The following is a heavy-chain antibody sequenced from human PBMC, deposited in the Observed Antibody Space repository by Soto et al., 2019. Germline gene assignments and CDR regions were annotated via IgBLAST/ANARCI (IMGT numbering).Heavy chain of an antibody. CDR3: TADAATRGY. J-gene: IGHJ4*02. D-gene: IGHD2-15*01. CDR2: VSGSGDST. V-gene: IGHV3-23*01. CDR1: GFTFSSYA. Sequence: EVQLLESGGGLVQPGGSLRLSCAASGFTFSSYAMSWFRQAPGRGLEWFSAVSGSGDSTYYADSVKGRFTISRDISKNTLYLQMNSLRAEDTAVYYCTADAATRGYWGQGTLVTVSS.